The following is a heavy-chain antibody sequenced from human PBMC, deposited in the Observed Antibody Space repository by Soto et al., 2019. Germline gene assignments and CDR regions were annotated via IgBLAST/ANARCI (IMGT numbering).Heavy chain of an antibody. CDR2: ISSDGLNK. CDR1: GFTFSNNG. V-gene: IGHV3-30*03. CDR3: AMDLYGGSSRFDY. J-gene: IGHJ4*02. Sequence: QVQLVESGGGAVQPGRSLRLSCAASGFTFSNNGIHWVRQAPGKGLEWVAVISSDGLNKYYADSVKGRFTISRDNSKNTLFLQMNSLRVDDTAVYYCAMDLYGGSSRFDYWGQGTVVTVSS. D-gene: IGHD2-15*01.